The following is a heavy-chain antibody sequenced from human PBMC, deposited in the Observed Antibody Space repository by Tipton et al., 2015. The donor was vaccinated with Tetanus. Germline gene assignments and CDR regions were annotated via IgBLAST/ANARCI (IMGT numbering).Heavy chain of an antibody. CDR3: ARDRDGGWSFDD. Sequence: SLRLSCAASGFTFSSYAISWVRQAPGKRLEWVSAISDVGSAGDSSTYYADSVKGRFTVSRDNSKNTLYLQMDSLRGDDTAVYYCARDRDGGWSFDDWGQGTLVTVSS. D-gene: IGHD6-19*01. V-gene: IGHV3-23*01. CDR2: ISDVGSAGDSST. CDR1: GFTFSSYA. J-gene: IGHJ4*02.